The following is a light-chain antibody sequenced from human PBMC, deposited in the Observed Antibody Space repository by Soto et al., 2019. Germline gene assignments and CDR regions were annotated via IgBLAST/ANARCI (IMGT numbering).Light chain of an antibody. CDR2: AAS. V-gene: IGKV1-39*01. CDR3: QQSYSTPIT. J-gene: IGKJ5*01. Sequence: DIHMTQSPSSLPASVGDRVRITCRASQSISSYLNWYQQKPGKAPKLLIYAASSLQSGVPSRFSGSGSGTDFTLTICSLQPEDFATYYCQQSYSTPITIGQRTRMEI. CDR1: QSISSY.